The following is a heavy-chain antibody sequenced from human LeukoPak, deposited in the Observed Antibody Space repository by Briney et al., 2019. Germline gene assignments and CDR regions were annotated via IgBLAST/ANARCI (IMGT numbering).Heavy chain of an antibody. V-gene: IGHV3-33*01. D-gene: IGHD6-13*01. CDR2: VWYDGSNK. CDR3: ARDGVASSRGAFDI. CDR1: GFTFSSYG. Sequence: GRSLRLSCAASGFTFSSYGIHWVRQAPGKGLEWVAVVWYDGSNKYYADSVKGRFTISRDNSKNTLYLQMNSLRAEDTAVYYCARDGVASSRGAFDIWGQGTMATVSS. J-gene: IGHJ3*02.